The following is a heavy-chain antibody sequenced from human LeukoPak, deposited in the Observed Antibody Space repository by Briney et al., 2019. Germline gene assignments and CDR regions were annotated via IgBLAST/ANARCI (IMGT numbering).Heavy chain of an antibody. D-gene: IGHD5-18*01. V-gene: IGHV3-21*01. Sequence: GGSLRLSCAASGFTFDDYGMSWVRQAPGKGLEWVSSISSSSSYIYYAVSVKGRFTISRDNAKNSLYLQVNNLRAEDTSVYYCARAEWDTAMIDYWGQGTLVTVSS. J-gene: IGHJ4*02. CDR1: GFTFDDYG. CDR3: ARAEWDTAMIDY. CDR2: ISSSSSYI.